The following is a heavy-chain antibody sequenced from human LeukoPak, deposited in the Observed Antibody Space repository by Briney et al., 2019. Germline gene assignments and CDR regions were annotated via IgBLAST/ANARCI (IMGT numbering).Heavy chain of an antibody. D-gene: IGHD3-9*01. J-gene: IGHJ4*02. V-gene: IGHV1-2*02. CDR3: ARGHYDILSTFDY. Sequence: ASVKVSCKASGYTFTGYYMHWVRQAPGQGLEWMGWINPNSGGTNYAQKFQGRVTMTRDTSISTAYMELSRLRSEDTAVYYCARGHYDILSTFDYWGQGTLVTVSS. CDR2: INPNSGGT. CDR1: GYTFTGYY.